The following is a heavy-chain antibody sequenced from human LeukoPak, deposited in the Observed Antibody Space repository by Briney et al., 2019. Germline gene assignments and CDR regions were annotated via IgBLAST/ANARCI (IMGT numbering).Heavy chain of an antibody. D-gene: IGHD3-22*01. CDR2: ISGSGGST. J-gene: IGHJ4*02. CDR1: RFTFRSYA. Sequence: GGSLRLSCAASRFTFRSYAMSWVRQAPGKGLEWFSAISGSGGSTYYADSVKGRFTISRDNSKNTLYLQMNSLRAAETSVYYCAKGSNSLYYYDSSGYYWVYWGQGTLVTVSS. CDR3: AKGSNSLYYYDSSGYYWVY. V-gene: IGHV3-23*01.